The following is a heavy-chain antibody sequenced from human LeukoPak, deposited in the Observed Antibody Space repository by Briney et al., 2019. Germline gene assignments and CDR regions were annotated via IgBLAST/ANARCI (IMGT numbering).Heavy chain of an antibody. CDR3: ATGYEGDNFDY. Sequence: ASVKVSCKASGYTFTGYYMHWVRQAPGQGLEWMGWISAYNGNTNYAQKLQGRVTMTTDTSTSTAYMELRSLRSDDTAVYYCATGYEGDNFDYWGQGTLVTVSS. CDR1: GYTFTGYY. J-gene: IGHJ4*02. CDR2: ISAYNGNT. V-gene: IGHV1-18*04. D-gene: IGHD2-21*02.